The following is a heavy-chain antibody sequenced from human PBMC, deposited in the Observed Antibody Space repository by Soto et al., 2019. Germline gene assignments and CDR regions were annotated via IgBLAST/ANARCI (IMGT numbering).Heavy chain of an antibody. D-gene: IGHD6-19*01. V-gene: IGHV3-74*01. CDR3: AVAVAGPTAIGY. J-gene: IGHJ4*02. CDR1: GFTFSSYW. CDR2: INSDGSST. Sequence: GGSLRLSCAASGFTFSSYWMHWVRQAPGKGLVWVSRINSDGSSTSYADSVKGRFTISRDNAKNTLYLQMNSLRAEDTAVYYCAVAVAGPTAIGYWGQGTLVTVS.